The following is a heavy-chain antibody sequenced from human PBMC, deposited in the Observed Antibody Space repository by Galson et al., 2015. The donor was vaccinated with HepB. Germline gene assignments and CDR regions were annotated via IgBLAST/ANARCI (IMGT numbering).Heavy chain of an antibody. J-gene: IGHJ2*01. V-gene: IGHV4-39*01. CDR1: GGSINNSHSY. CDR3: TTHAGAHILIHSFFDL. CDR2: VDYTGST. Sequence: LTCSVSGGSINNSHSYWGYIRQPPGKGLEWIGSVDYTGSTYYNPSLKSRLTISVDSSENKFSLNLNSVTAADTAVYYCTTHAGAHILIHSFFDLWGRGALVTVSP. D-gene: IGHD2-8*01.